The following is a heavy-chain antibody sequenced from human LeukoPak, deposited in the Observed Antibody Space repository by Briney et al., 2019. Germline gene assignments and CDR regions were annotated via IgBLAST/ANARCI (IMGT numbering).Heavy chain of an antibody. CDR2: IGSSGTSI. V-gene: IGHV3-48*03. CDR1: GFTFSTYE. Sequence: PGGSLRLSCAASGFTFSTYEMNWVRQAPGKGLEWVSYIGSSGTSIYYADSVKGRFTISRNNAKNSLYLQMNSLRAEDTAVYYCARLAPALRVFDIWGQGTLVTVS. D-gene: IGHD2-2*01. CDR3: ARLAPALRVFDI. J-gene: IGHJ3*02.